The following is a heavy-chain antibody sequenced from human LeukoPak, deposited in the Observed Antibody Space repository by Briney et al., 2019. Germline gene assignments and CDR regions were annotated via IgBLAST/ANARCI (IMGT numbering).Heavy chain of an antibody. CDR1: GYIFTNYW. J-gene: IGHJ4*02. Sequence: GESLKISCKGSGYIFTNYWIAWVRQMPGKGLEWMGIIYPDDSDTRYSPSFQGQVTISADKSTSTAYLQWSSLKASDTAMYYCARRSYYDSGGYYYEFWGQGTLVTVSS. V-gene: IGHV5-51*01. CDR2: IYPDDSDT. D-gene: IGHD3-22*01. CDR3: ARRSYYDSGGYYYEF.